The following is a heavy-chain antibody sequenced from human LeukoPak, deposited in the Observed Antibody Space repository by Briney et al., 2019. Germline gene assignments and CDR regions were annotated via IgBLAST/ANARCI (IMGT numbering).Heavy chain of an antibody. CDR2: IYYSGST. D-gene: IGHD2-15*01. CDR1: GGSISSCSYY. V-gene: IGHV4-39*07. J-gene: IGHJ5*02. CDR3: ARDERGYSDWFDP. Sequence: SETLSLTCTVSGGSISSCSYYWGWIRQPPGKGLEWIGSIYYSGSTYYNPSLKSRVTISVDTSKNQFSLKLNSVTAADTAVYYCARDERGYSDWFDPWGQGTLVPVSS.